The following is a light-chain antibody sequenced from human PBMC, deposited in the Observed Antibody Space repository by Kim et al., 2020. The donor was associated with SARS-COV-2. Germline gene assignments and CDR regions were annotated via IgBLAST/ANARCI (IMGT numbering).Light chain of an antibody. CDR3: QAWDSSTSVV. J-gene: IGLJ2*01. CDR1: KLGDKY. CDR2: QDS. V-gene: IGLV3-1*01. Sequence: VSPGQSASITCSGDKLGDKYACWYQQKPGQSPVLVIYQDSKRPSGIPERFSGSNSGNTATLTISGTQAMDEADYYCQAWDSSTSVVFGGGTQLTVL.